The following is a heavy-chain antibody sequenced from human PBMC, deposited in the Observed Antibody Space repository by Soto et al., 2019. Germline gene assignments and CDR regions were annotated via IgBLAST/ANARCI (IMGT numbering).Heavy chain of an antibody. CDR3: ARDFMKTIDY. V-gene: IGHV4-31*03. CDR2: IYYSGST. Sequence: PSETLSLTCTVSGGSISSGGYYWSWIRQHPGKGLEWIGYIYYSGSTYYNPSLKSRVTISVDTSKNQFSLKLSSVTAADTAVYYCARDFMKTIDYWGQGTLVTVYS. J-gene: IGHJ4*02. CDR1: GGSISSGGYY.